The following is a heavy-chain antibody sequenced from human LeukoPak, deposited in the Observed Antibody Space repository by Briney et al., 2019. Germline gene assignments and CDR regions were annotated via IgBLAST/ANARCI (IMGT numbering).Heavy chain of an antibody. V-gene: IGHV4-4*07. CDR3: ASSPPYGDYAWTYDY. CDR1: GGSISSYY. D-gene: IGHD4-17*01. J-gene: IGHJ4*02. CDR2: IYTSGST. Sequence: PSETLSLTCTVSGGSISSYYWSWIRQPAGKGLEWIGRIYTSGSTNYNPSLKSRVTMSVDTSKNQFSLKLSSVTAADTAVYYCASSPPYGDYAWTYDYWGQGTLVTVSS.